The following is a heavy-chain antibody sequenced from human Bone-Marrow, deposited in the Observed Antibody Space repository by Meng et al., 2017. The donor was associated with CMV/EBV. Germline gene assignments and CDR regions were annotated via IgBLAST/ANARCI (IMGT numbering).Heavy chain of an antibody. CDR2: IRSRPYGGTT. CDR3: TREPTSASRWNAYNYYGMDV. J-gene: IGHJ6*02. CDR1: GFILGDYV. Sequence: GGSLRLSCTASGFILGDYVMSWVRQAPGKGLEWVGLIRSRPYGGTTEYAASVKGRFTISRDDFKSSAYLEVNSLRNEDTAVYYCTREPTSASRWNAYNYYGMDVWGQGTTVTVSS. D-gene: IGHD6-13*01. V-gene: IGHV3-49*04.